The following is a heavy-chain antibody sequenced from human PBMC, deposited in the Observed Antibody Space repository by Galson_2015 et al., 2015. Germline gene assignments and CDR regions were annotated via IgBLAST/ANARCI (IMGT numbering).Heavy chain of an antibody. J-gene: IGHJ5*02. CDR2: LYYSGST. D-gene: IGHD3-10*01. Sequence: SETLSLTCTVSGGSISSSYWSWIRQPPGQGLEWIGYLYYSGSTNYNPSLKSRVTISVDTSKNQFSLKLSSVTAADTAVYYCAGGILWFGDFDPWGQGTLVTVSS. CDR1: GGSISSSY. CDR3: AGGILWFGDFDP. V-gene: IGHV4-59*01.